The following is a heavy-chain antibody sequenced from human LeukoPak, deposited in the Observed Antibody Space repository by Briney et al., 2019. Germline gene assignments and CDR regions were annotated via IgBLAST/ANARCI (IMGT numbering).Heavy chain of an antibody. V-gene: IGHV1-8*01. D-gene: IGHD3-10*01. CDR1: GYTFTSYD. CDR3: ARKYLYGSGKPHFDY. Sequence: ASVKVSCKASGYTFTSYDINWARQATGQGLEWMGWMNPSSGNTGYAQKFQGRVTMTRNTSISTAHMELSSLRSDDTAVYYCARKYLYGSGKPHFDYWGQGALVTVSS. CDR2: MNPSSGNT. J-gene: IGHJ4*02.